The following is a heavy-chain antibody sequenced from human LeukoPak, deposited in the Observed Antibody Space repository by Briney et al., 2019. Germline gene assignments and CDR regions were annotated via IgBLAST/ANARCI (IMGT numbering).Heavy chain of an antibody. Sequence: EASVKVSCKASGYSLTGYYMHWVRQAPGQGLEWMGWINPNSGSTNYAQKFLGRVTMTSDTSISTAYMELRSLRSDDTAVYYCARAHYDSSGYPFDYWGQGTLVTVSS. CDR2: INPNSGST. D-gene: IGHD3-22*01. CDR1: GYSLTGYY. V-gene: IGHV1-2*02. CDR3: ARAHYDSSGYPFDY. J-gene: IGHJ4*02.